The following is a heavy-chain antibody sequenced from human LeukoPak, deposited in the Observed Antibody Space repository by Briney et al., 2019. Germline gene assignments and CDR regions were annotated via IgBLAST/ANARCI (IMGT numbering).Heavy chain of an antibody. V-gene: IGHV4-59*01. CDR3: AREGTSSGWYPFDY. D-gene: IGHD6-19*01. CDR2: IYYSGST. CDR1: GGSISSYY. Sequence: SSETLSLTCTVSGGSISSYYWSWIRQPPGKGLEWIGYIYYSGSTNYNPSLKSRVTISVDTSKNQFSLKLSSVTAAGTAVYYCAREGTSSGWYPFDYWGQGTLVTVSS. J-gene: IGHJ4*02.